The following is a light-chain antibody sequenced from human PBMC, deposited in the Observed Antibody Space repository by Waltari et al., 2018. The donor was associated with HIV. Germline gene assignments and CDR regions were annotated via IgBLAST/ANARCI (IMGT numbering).Light chain of an antibody. Sequence: EIVLTQSPDTLSLSPGERVTVSCRASQSVPASHLAWFQQRPGQAPRLLIYGTFNRAPGIPDRFSGRGSETDFTLTISRLEPEDSAVYYCQYFQQYRTSPHTFGQGTKLEI. V-gene: IGKV3-20*01. CDR2: GTF. J-gene: IGKJ2*01. CDR3: QYFQQYRTSPHT. CDR1: QSVPASH.